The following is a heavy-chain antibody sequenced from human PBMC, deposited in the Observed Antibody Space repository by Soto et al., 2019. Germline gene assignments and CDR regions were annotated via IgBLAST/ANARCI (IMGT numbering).Heavy chain of an antibody. CDR2: ISSDGDTI. CDR1: GFTFHEYA. CDR3: TKGGYDLIYYFGMDV. J-gene: IGHJ6*02. Sequence: EVQLIESGGGWVQTGTSLRVSCAASGFTFHEYAMHWVLQAPGKGLEWVSGISSDGDTIAYADSVQGRFTVFRDNAKNSLYLQMNSLRAEDTAIYYCTKGGYDLIYYFGMDVWGQGTTVTVSS. D-gene: IGHD5-12*01. V-gene: IGHV3-9*01.